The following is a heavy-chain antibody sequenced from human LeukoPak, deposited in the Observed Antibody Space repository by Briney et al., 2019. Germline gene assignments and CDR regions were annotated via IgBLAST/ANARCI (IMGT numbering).Heavy chain of an antibody. CDR2: INQDRSEK. J-gene: IGHJ4*02. V-gene: IGHV3-7*01. D-gene: IGHD6-6*01. CDR3: ANEGGYTSSSPTGY. CDR1: GFTFSSYW. Sequence: GGSLRLSCGASGFTFSSYWMSWVRQAPGKGLEWVANINQDRSEKYYVDSVKGRFTISRDNAKNSLYLQMNSLRADDTAVYYCANEGGYTSSSPTGYWGQGTLVTVSS.